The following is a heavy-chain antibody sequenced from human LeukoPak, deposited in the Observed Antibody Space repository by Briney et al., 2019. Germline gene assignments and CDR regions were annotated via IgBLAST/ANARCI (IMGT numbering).Heavy chain of an antibody. CDR2: ISNDGSNK. CDR3: AKDYSGNYYKGFDY. D-gene: IGHD1-26*01. V-gene: IGHV3-30*19. CDR1: GFTFSSYG. Sequence: GGSLRLSCAASGFTFSSYGMHWVRQAPGKGLEWVAVISNDGSNKYYADSVKGRITISRDNSKNTLFLQMNSLRPEDTAVYHCAKDYSGNYYKGFDYWGQGTLVTVSS. J-gene: IGHJ4*02.